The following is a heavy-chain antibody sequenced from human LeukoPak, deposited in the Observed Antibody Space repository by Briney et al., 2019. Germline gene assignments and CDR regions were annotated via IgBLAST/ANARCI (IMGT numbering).Heavy chain of an antibody. J-gene: IGHJ4*02. Sequence: SETLSLTCAVYGGSFSGYYWSWIRQPPGKGLEWIGEINHSGSTNYNPSLKSRVTISVDTSKNQFSLKLSSVTAADTAVYYCARRQWLVRRDFDYWGQRTLVTVSS. CDR3: ARRQWLVRRDFDY. D-gene: IGHD6-19*01. CDR1: GGSFSGYY. CDR2: INHSGST. V-gene: IGHV4-34*01.